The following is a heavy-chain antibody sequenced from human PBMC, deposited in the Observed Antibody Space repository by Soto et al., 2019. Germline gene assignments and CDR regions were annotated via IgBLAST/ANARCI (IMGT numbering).Heavy chain of an antibody. D-gene: IGHD1-1*01. CDR2: ISRDGNAI. CDR1: GFIFSDYY. J-gene: IGHJ5*02. CDR3: ARGAEMSSLTKWFDP. Sequence: GSLRLSCAASGFIFSDYYMSWIRQAPGKGLEWLAYISRDGNAIFYADSVIGRFTVSRDNAKNSLFLQMDDLRAEDTAMFFCARGAEMSSLTKWFDPWGQGTLVTVSS. V-gene: IGHV3-11*01.